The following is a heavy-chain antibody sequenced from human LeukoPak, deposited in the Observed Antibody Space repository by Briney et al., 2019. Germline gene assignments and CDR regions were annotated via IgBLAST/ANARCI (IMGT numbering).Heavy chain of an antibody. V-gene: IGHV3-30-3*01. D-gene: IGHD4-17*01. J-gene: IGHJ4*02. CDR3: ARDRTVTTSGYFDY. CDR2: ISYDGSNK. Sequence: PGGSLRLSCAASGFTFSSYAMHWVRRAPGKGLEWVAVISYDGSNKYYADSVKGRFTISRDNSKNTLYLQMNSRRAEDTAVYYCARDRTVTTSGYFDYWGQGTLVTVSS. CDR1: GFTFSSYA.